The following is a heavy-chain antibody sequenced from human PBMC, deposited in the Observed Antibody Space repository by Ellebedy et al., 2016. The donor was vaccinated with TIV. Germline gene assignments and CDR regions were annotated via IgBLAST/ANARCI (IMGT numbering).Heavy chain of an antibody. CDR2: ISSSSSTI. J-gene: IGHJ6*02. CDR3: ARDSTVTTNYYYGMDV. V-gene: IGHV3-48*01. Sequence: GESLKISXAASGFTFSSYSMNWVRQAPGKGLEWVSYISSSSSTIYYADSVKGRFTISRDNAKNSLYLQMNSLRAEDTAVYYCARDSTVTTNYYYGMDVWGQGTTVTVSS. D-gene: IGHD4-17*01. CDR1: GFTFSSYS.